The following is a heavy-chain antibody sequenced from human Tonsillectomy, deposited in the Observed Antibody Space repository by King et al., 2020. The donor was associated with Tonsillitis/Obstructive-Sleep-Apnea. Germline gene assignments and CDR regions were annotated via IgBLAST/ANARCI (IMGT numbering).Heavy chain of an antibody. D-gene: IGHD1-1*01. V-gene: IGHV3-23*04. Sequence: VQLVESGGGLVQPGGSLRLSCAASGFTFSSYAMNWVRQAPGKGLEWVSAISGSGGSTNYADSVKGRFTISRDNSKNTLYLQMNSLGAEDTAVYYCALRACNWTPTTDYWGQGTLVTVSS. CDR2: ISGSGGST. J-gene: IGHJ4*02. CDR1: GFTFSSYA. CDR3: ALRACNWTPTTDY.